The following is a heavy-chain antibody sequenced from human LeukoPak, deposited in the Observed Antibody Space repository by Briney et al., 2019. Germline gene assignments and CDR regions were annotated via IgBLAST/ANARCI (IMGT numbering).Heavy chain of an antibody. D-gene: IGHD6-19*01. J-gene: IGHJ3*02. CDR2: IYYSGST. CDR1: GGSISSYY. Sequence: PSETLSLTCTVSGGSISSYYWSWIRQPPGKGLEWIGYIYYSGSTNYNPSLKSRVTISVDTSKNQFSLKLSSVTAADTAVYYCARRGSGWYFGAFDIWGQGTMVTVSS. V-gene: IGHV4-59*08. CDR3: ARRGSGWYFGAFDI.